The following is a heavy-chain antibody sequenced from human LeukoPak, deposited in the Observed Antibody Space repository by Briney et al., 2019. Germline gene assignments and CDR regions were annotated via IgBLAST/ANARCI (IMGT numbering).Heavy chain of an antibody. V-gene: IGHV3-33*01. CDR2: IWYDGSNK. D-gene: IGHD2-21*01. J-gene: IGHJ4*02. CDR3: ARDGGARGGSFDY. Sequence: GGSLRLSCAASGFTFSSYGMHWVRQAPGKGLEWVAVIWYDGSNKYYADSVKGRFTISRDNSKNTLYLQMNSLRAEDTAVYYCARDGGARGGSFDYWGQGTLVTVS. CDR1: GFTFSSYG.